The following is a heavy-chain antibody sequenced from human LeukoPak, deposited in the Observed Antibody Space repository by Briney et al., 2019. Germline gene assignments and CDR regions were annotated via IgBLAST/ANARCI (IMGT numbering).Heavy chain of an antibody. D-gene: IGHD3-10*01. J-gene: IGHJ2*01. CDR1: GGTFSSYA. V-gene: IGHV1-69*06. Sequence: SVKVSCKASGGTFSSYAISWVRQAPGQGLEWMGRTIPIFGTANYAQKFQGRVTITADKSTSTAYMELSSLRSEDTAVYYCARGWFGELLGYFDLWGRGTLVTVSS. CDR3: ARGWFGELLGYFDL. CDR2: TIPIFGTA.